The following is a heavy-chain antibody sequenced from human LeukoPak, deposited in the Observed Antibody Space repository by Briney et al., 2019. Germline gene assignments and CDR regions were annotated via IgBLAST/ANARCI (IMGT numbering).Heavy chain of an antibody. V-gene: IGHV3-48*03. CDR3: ATRETIAAANDAFDI. CDR1: GFTFSSYE. CDR2: ISSSGSTI. Sequence: GGSLRLSCAASGFTFSSYEMNWVRQAPGKGLEWVSYISSSGSTIYYADSVKGRFTISRDNAKNSLYLQMNSLRAEHTAVYYCATRETIAAANDAFDIWGQGTMVTVSS. J-gene: IGHJ3*02. D-gene: IGHD6-13*01.